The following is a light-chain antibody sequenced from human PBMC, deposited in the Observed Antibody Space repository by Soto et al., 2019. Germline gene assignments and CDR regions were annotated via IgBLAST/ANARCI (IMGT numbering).Light chain of an antibody. CDR2: GAS. J-gene: IGKJ5*01. Sequence: EIVMTQSPTTSYVSPGETATLYCSASQSVSSNLAWYQQKPGQAPRLLIYGASTRATGIPARFSGSGSGTEFTLTISSLQSEDFAVYFCQQYNNWPPITFGQGTRLEI. CDR3: QQYNNWPPIT. CDR1: QSVSSN. V-gene: IGKV3-15*01.